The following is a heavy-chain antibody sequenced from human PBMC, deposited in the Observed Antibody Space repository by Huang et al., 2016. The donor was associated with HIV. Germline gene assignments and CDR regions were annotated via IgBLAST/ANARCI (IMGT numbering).Heavy chain of an antibody. CDR2: INPRGGST. CDR1: GYTFINHY. Sequence: QVQLVQSGAEVKKPGASVKVSCKASGYTFINHYLHWVRPAPGQGLEWIGIINPRGGSTTYAQKFQGRVTVTRDTSTTSVYMELSSLRSEDTAVYYCARGFGYTSSKNYFDYWGQGTLVIVSS. V-gene: IGHV1-46*03. CDR3: ARGFGYTSSKNYFDY. D-gene: IGHD6-13*01. J-gene: IGHJ4*02.